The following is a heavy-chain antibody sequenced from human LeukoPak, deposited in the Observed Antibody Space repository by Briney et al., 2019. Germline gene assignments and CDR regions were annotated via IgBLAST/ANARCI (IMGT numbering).Heavy chain of an antibody. Sequence: SETLSLTCGVSGGSITNTNYWTWVRQPPGKGLEWIGEVNLQGSTNYNPSLMGRVAISVDKSENHISLQLTSVTAAATAVYYCATIRDTAHRYWYFDLWGRGTLVIVSS. CDR2: VNLQGST. CDR1: GGSITNTNY. V-gene: IGHV4-4*02. CDR3: ATIRDTAHRYWYFDL. J-gene: IGHJ2*01. D-gene: IGHD5-18*01.